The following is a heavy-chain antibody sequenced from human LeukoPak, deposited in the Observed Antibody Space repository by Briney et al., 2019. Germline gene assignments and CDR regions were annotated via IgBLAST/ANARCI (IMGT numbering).Heavy chain of an antibody. J-gene: IGHJ5*02. Sequence: ASPKVSCQASGYGFTEYYVHWIRQAPGQGLEWMGWINPSSGATIYAQKFQGRVTMTRDTFTTTAYMEINSLLSDDTAVYYCARGWQINSSGGFVDPWGQGTLVTVSS. V-gene: IGHV1-2*02. D-gene: IGHD6-6*01. CDR1: GYGFTEYY. CDR2: INPSSGAT. CDR3: ARGWQINSSGGFVDP.